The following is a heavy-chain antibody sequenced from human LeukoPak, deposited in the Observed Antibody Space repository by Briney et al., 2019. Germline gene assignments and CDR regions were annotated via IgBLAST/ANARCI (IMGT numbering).Heavy chain of an antibody. CDR3: ARDQLRVANY. D-gene: IGHD4-23*01. V-gene: IGHV3-21*01. CDR2: ISSCSSYI. CDR1: GFTFSSYS. J-gene: IGHJ4*02. Sequence: PGGSLRLSCAVSGFTFSSYSMNGVRQAPGKGLGWVSSISSCSSYIYYADSLKGRFSISRDTAKNSLYLQMNSLRAEDTAVYYCARDQLRVANYWGQGTLVTVSS.